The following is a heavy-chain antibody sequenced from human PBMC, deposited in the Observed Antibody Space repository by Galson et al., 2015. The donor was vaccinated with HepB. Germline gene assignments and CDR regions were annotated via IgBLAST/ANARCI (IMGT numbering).Heavy chain of an antibody. J-gene: IGHJ4*02. CDR3: AKFSHYDSSGYLRWPLFDY. D-gene: IGHD3-22*01. Sequence: SLRLSCAASGFTFSSYSMNWVRQAPGKGLEWVSSISCSSSYIYYADSVKGRFTISRGNSKNTLYLQMNSLRAEDTAVYYCAKFSHYDSSGYLRWPLFDYWGQGTLVTVSS. CDR2: ISCSSSYI. V-gene: IGHV3-21*01. CDR1: GFTFSSYS.